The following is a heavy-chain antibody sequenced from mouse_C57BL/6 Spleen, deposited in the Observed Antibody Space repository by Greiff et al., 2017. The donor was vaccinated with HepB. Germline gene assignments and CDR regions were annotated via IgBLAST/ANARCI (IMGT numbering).Heavy chain of an antibody. J-gene: IGHJ3*01. V-gene: IGHV3-6*01. CDR1: GYSITSGYY. CDR2: ISYDGSN. D-gene: IGHD2-4*01. Sequence: EVKLQESGPGLVKPSQSLSLTCSVTGYSITSGYYWNWIRQFPGNKLEWMGYISYDGSNNYNPSLKNRISITRDTSKNQFFLKLNSVTTEDTATYYCARDEYDEGAFAYWGQGTPVTVSA. CDR3: ARDEYDEGAFAY.